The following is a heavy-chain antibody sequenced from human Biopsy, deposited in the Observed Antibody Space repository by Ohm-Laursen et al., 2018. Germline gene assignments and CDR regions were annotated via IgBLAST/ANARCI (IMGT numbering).Heavy chain of an antibody. Sequence: SLRLSCTAPGFTFSNSGMHWVRQAPGKGLEWVAAISYDGSKTDYGDSVKGRLNISRDNSKNTLDLQMSSLRVEDTAVYFCAKDKGTFNFYYYGMDVWGQGPTVTASS. CDR1: GFTFSNSG. J-gene: IGHJ6*02. D-gene: IGHD2/OR15-2a*01. V-gene: IGHV3-30*18. CDR2: ISYDGSKT. CDR3: AKDKGTFNFYYYGMDV.